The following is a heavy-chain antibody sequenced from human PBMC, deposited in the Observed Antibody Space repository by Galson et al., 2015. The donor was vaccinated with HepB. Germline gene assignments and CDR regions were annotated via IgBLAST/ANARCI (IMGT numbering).Heavy chain of an antibody. CDR2: ISGSGGST. CDR1: GGTFSSYA. J-gene: IGHJ6*02. V-gene: IGHV3-23*01. Sequence: SCKASGGTFSSYAMSWVRQAPGKGLEWVSAISGSGGSTYYADSVKGRFTISRDNSKNTLYLQMNSLRAEDTAVYYCAKRIGVYYYGMDVWGQGTTVTVSS. CDR3: AKRIGVYYYGMDV. D-gene: IGHD3-16*01.